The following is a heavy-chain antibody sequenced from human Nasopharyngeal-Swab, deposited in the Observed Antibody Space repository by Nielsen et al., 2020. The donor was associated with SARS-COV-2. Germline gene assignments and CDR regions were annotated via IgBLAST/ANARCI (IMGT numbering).Heavy chain of an antibody. CDR1: GFTFSSYS. Sequence: GESLKISCAASGFTFSSYSMNWVRQAPGKGLEWVSYISSSSSTIYYADSVKGRFTISRDNAKNSLYLQMNSLRAEDTAVYYCVLIQGTASLGSSPNFDYWGQGTPVTVSS. J-gene: IGHJ4*02. D-gene: IGHD3-16*01. V-gene: IGHV3-48*01. CDR3: VLIQGTASLGSSPNFDY. CDR2: ISSSSSTI.